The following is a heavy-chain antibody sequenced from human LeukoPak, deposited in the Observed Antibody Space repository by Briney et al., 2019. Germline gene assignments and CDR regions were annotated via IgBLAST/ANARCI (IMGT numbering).Heavy chain of an antibody. D-gene: IGHD6-19*01. CDR3: ARDSYSSGWYGLRGFDY. J-gene: IGHJ4*02. Sequence: ASVKVSCKASGYTFTSYGISWVRQAPGQGLEWMGWISAYNGNTNYAQKLQGRVTMTTDTSTSTAYMELSSLRSEDTAVYYCARDSYSSGWYGLRGFDYWGQGTLVTVSS. CDR2: ISAYNGNT. V-gene: IGHV1-18*01. CDR1: GYTFTSYG.